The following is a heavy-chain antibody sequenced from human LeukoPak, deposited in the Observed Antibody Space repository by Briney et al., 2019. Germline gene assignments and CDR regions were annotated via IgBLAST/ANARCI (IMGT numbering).Heavy chain of an antibody. J-gene: IGHJ4*02. CDR1: GFTVSNSY. CDR3: TKGRGDPFYYFDY. CDR2: IYSGGST. Sequence: GGSLRLSCAASGFTVSNSYMSWVRQAPGKGLDWVSIIYSGGSTFYVDSVKGRFTISRDNSKNTLYLQMDGLRAEDTAVYYCTKGRGDPFYYFDYWGRGTLVTVSS. V-gene: IGHV3-53*01. D-gene: IGHD4-17*01.